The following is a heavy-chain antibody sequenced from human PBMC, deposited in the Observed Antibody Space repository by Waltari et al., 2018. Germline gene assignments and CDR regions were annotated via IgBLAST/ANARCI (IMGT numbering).Heavy chain of an antibody. V-gene: IGHV3-23*04. D-gene: IGHD1-26*01. CDR2: ISDSGGKS. Sequence: VQLVQSGAEVKKPGASVKVSCKVSGFTFSSYAMSWVRQAPGRGLEWVSGISDSGGKSYYADSVKGRFTISRDSSKNTLYLQMNSLRAEDTAVYYCAKGFSGTYYHYFDYWGQGTLATVSS. CDR3: AKGFSGTYYHYFDY. J-gene: IGHJ4*02. CDR1: GFTFSSYA.